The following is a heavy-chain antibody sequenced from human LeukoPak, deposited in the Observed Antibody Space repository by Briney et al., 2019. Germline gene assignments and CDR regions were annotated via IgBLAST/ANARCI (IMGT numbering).Heavy chain of an antibody. D-gene: IGHD3-22*01. CDR3: ARGVSSGYFVNDAFDI. V-gene: IGHV1-8*01. J-gene: IGHJ3*02. CDR1: GYTFTSYD. Sequence: GASVKVSCKASGYTFTSYDINWVRQATGQGPEWMGWMNPNSGNTGYVQRFQGRVTMTRNTSISTAYMELNSLRSEDTAVYYCARGVSSGYFVNDAFDIWGQGTMVTVSS. CDR2: MNPNSGNT.